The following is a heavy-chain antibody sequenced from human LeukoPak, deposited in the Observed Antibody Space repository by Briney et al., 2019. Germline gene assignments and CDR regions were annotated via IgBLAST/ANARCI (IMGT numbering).Heavy chain of an antibody. D-gene: IGHD3-22*01. Sequence: PSETLSLTCTVSGGSISSYYWSWIRQPPGKGLEWIGYIYYSGSTNYNPSLKSRVTISADTSKNQFSLKLSSVTAADTAVYYCARTVYYYDSSGYTYYFDYWGQGTLVTVSS. V-gene: IGHV4-59*01. CDR1: GGSISSYY. CDR2: IYYSGST. CDR3: ARTVYYYDSSGYTYYFDY. J-gene: IGHJ4*02.